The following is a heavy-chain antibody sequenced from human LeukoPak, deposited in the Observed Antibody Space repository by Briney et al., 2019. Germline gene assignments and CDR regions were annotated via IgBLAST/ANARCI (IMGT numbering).Heavy chain of an antibody. D-gene: IGHD1-14*01. Sequence: PSETLSLTCTVSGGSITSSSYYWGWIRQPPGKGLQWIGSFYYSGSTYYNPSLKSRVTISVDTSKNQFSLKLSSVTAADTAVYYCARLNKPGWFDPWGQGTLVTVSS. CDR1: GGSITSSSYY. V-gene: IGHV4-39*01. CDR3: ARLNKPGWFDP. CDR2: FYYSGST. J-gene: IGHJ5*02.